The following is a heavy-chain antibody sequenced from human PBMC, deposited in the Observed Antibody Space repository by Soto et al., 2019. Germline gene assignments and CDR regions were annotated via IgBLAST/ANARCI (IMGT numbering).Heavy chain of an antibody. CDR3: ARERGGGASMVRGVRWFDP. J-gene: IGHJ5*02. V-gene: IGHV4-31*03. CDR2: IYHTGDT. CDR1: GASITSGGYY. Sequence: QVQLQESGPGLVKPSQTLSLACTVSGASITSGGYYWTWIRQHPGKGLEWIGYIYHTGDTGYNASLKSRMTISVDTSKNQFSLNLSSVTAADTAFYYCARERGGGASMVRGVRWFDPWGQGTLVTVSS. D-gene: IGHD3-10*01.